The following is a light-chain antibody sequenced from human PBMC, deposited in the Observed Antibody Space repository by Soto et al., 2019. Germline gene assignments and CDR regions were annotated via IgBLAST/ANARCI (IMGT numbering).Light chain of an antibody. CDR1: QSVSDSY. CDR3: QQYVTSPPMYT. V-gene: IGKV3-20*01. CDR2: ATS. J-gene: IGKJ2*01. Sequence: ENVLTQSPGTLSLSPGERATLSCRASQSVSDSYLAWYQQKPGQTPRLLIYATSSRATGIPDRFSGSGSGTDCTLTISRLEPEDFAVYYCQQYVTSPPMYTFGQGTKLEIK.